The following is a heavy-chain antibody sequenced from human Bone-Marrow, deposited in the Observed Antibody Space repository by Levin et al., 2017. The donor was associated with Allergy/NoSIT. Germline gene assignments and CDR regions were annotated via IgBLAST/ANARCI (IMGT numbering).Heavy chain of an antibody. V-gene: IGHV1-2*02. Sequence: VASVKVSCKASGYTFTGYYMHWVRQAPGQGLEWMGWINPNSGGTNYAQKFQGRVTMTRDTSISTAYMELSRLRSDDTAVYYCARGWFGELEYYFDYWGQGTLVTVSS. CDR1: GYTFTGYY. D-gene: IGHD3-10*01. CDR3: ARGWFGELEYYFDY. J-gene: IGHJ4*02. CDR2: INPNSGGT.